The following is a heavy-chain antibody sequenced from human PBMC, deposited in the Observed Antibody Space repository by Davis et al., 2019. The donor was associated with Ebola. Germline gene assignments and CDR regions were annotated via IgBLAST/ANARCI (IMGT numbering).Heavy chain of an antibody. CDR1: GYTFTGYY. J-gene: IGHJ4*02. CDR3: ARDIRNTIFGVVIIGH. CDR2: INPYSGAT. Sequence: AASVKVSCKASGYTFTGYYMHWVRQAPGQGLEWMGRINPYSGATNSAQNFQGRVTMTRDTSISTAYMELSRLRSDDTAVYYCARDIRNTIFGVVIIGHWGQGTLVTVSS. D-gene: IGHD3-3*01. V-gene: IGHV1-2*06.